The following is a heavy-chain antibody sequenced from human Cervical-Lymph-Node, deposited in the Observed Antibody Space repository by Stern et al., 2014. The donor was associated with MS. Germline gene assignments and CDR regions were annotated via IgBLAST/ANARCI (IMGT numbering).Heavy chain of an antibody. J-gene: IGHJ2*01. V-gene: IGHV4-4*02. CDR1: DGSITTNNW. CDR3: ARDNIGYNYDSRSFLTYWYFDV. Sequence: QVQLQESGPGLVKPSGTLSLTCAVSDGSITTNNWWSWVRQPPGKGLEWIGEIFHSGTSNYNPSLKSRVSISIDKSKNQFSLMLSSVTAADTAVYYCARDNIGYNYDSRSFLTYWYFDVWGRGTLVSVSS. D-gene: IGHD3-22*01. CDR2: IFHSGTS.